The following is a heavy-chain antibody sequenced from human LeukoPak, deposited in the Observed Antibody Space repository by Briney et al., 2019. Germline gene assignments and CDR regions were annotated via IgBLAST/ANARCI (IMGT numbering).Heavy chain of an antibody. CDR3: ARDRYSSSWYQGWFDP. J-gene: IGHJ5*02. CDR1: GGSISSSSYY. D-gene: IGHD6-13*01. CDR2: IYYSGST. Sequence: PSETLSLTCTVSGGSISSSSYYWGWIRQPPGKGLEWIGYIYYSGSTYYNPSLKSRVTISVDTSKNQFSLKLSSVTAADTAVYYCARDRYSSSWYQGWFDPWGQGTLVTVSS. V-gene: IGHV4-39*07.